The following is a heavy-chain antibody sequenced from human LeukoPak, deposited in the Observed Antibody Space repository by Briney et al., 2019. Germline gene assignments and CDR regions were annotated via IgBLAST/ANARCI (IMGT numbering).Heavy chain of an antibody. CDR1: GFTFSSYA. D-gene: IGHD3-9*01. V-gene: IGHV3-23*01. CDR2: LSGGGGGTNYA. Sequence: PGGSLRLSCAASGFTFSSYAMSWVRQSPGKGLEWVSGLSGGGGGTNYAYYTDSVKGRFTISRDNSKNTLYLEMNSLRAEDTAVYYCAKFYDILTSYFDYWGQGTLVTVSS. J-gene: IGHJ4*02. CDR3: AKFYDILTSYFDY.